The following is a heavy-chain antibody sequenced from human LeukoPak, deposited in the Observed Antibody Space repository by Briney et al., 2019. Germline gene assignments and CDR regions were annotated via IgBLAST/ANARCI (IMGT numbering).Heavy chain of an antibody. D-gene: IGHD3-16*01. J-gene: IGHJ5*02. CDR2: IYWDDDK. V-gene: IGHV2-5*02. CDR3: AHRQIQGIMFGGGGFDP. CDR1: GFSLNTSGVG. Sequence: SGPTLVKPTQTLTLTCTFSGFSLNTSGVGVGWIRQPPGKALEWLALIYWDDDKRYSPSLKNRLTVTKDTSKNQVVLIMTNMDPVDTGTYYCAHRQIQGIMFGGGGFDPWGQGTLVTVSS.